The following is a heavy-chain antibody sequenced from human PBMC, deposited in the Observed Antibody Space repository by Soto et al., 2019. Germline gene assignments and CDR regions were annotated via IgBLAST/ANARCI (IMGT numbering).Heavy chain of an antibody. CDR2: ISSSSTTI. CDR3: ARALVFPGWFDP. CDR1: GFTFSSYN. Sequence: EVQLMESGGGLVQPGGSLRLSCAASGFTFSSYNMNWVRQAPGKGLEWVSYISSSSTTIYYADSVRGRFTISRDNAKNALYLQMNSLRAEDTAVYYCARALVFPGWFDPWGQGTLVTVSS. D-gene: IGHD3-10*01. V-gene: IGHV3-48*01. J-gene: IGHJ5*02.